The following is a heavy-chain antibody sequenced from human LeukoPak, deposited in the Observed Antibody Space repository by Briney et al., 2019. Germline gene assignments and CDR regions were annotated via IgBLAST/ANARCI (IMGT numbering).Heavy chain of an antibody. CDR2: NNSSSSYI. CDR1: GFTFSCYS. V-gene: IGHV3-21*01. J-gene: IGHJ3*02. Sequence: GGALILSCAVSGFTFSCYSMNWVPQAPGKVREWVSSNNSSSSYIYYAGSVKGRFTISRDNAKNSLYLQMNSLRAEDTAVYYCARSGWSRDAFDIWGEGTMVTVSS. D-gene: IGHD6-19*01. CDR3: ARSGWSRDAFDI.